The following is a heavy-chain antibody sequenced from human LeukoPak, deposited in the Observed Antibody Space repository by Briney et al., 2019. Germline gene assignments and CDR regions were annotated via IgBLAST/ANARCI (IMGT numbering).Heavy chain of an antibody. CDR2: ISGSGGST. D-gene: IGHD3-10*01. J-gene: IGHJ4*02. CDR3: AKEANYYGSGTPGY. CDR1: AFTFSSYA. Sequence: GGSLRPSCAASAFTFSSYAMSWVRQAPGKGLEWVSAISGSGGSTYYADSVKGRFTISRDNSKNTLYLQMNSLRAEDTAVYYCAKEANYYGSGTPGYWGQGTLVTVSS. V-gene: IGHV3-23*01.